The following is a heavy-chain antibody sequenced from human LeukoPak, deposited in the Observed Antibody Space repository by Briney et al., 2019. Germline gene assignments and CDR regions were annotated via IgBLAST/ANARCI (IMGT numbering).Heavy chain of an antibody. D-gene: IGHD3-10*01. Sequence: SETLSLTCTVSGGSISSYYWSWIRQPPGKGLEWIGYIYYSGSTNYNPSLKSRVTISGDTSKNQFSLKLSSVTAADTAVYYCARSDGYGLIGIWGQGTMVTVSS. V-gene: IGHV4-59*12. CDR2: IYYSGST. J-gene: IGHJ3*02. CDR1: GGSISSYY. CDR3: ARSDGYGLIGI.